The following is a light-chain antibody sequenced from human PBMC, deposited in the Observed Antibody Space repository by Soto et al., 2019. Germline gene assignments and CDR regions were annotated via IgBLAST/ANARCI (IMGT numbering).Light chain of an antibody. CDR3: QHWNDYSWT. Sequence: DIHMTQSPSTLSASVEDRVTITCRASQSISIWLAWYQQKTGKAPNLLIYKTPSLETGVPSRFSGSGSGTEFTLTISSLQPDDFATYYCQHWNDYSWTFGQGTKVEVK. CDR1: QSISIW. CDR2: KTP. V-gene: IGKV1-5*03. J-gene: IGKJ1*01.